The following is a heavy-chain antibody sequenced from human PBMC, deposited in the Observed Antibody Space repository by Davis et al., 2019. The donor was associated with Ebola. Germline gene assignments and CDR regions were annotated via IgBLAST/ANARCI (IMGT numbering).Heavy chain of an antibody. J-gene: IGHJ5*01. CDR1: RFTFRSYD. D-gene: IGHD6-13*01. Sequence: GESLKISCAASRFTFRSYDMHWVRQATGKGLEWVSAIGAAGDTYYPVSVKGRFTISRENAKNSLYLQMNSLRAEDTAVYYCARAGFGSTWFDCWGQGIRSPSPQ. CDR2: IGAAGDT. CDR3: ARAGFGSTWFDC. V-gene: IGHV3-13*01.